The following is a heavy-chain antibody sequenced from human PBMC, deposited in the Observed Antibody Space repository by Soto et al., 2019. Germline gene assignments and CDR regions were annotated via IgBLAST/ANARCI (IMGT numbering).Heavy chain of an antibody. CDR2: VYHIGTT. V-gene: IGHV4-59*08. CDR3: ARHSRGTHSQSTFDY. J-gene: IGHJ4*02. D-gene: IGHD2-2*01. CDR1: GASITGYY. Sequence: PSETLSLTCSVSGASITGYYCSWFRQPPGKGLEWIGYVYHIGTTNYNPSLKSRVTISVDTSKNQISLKLGSVTAADTAVYFCARHSRGTHSQSTFDYWGQGALVTVSS.